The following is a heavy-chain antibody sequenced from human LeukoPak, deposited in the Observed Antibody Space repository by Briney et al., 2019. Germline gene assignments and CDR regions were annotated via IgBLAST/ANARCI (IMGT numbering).Heavy chain of an antibody. CDR1: GDSVSSNSAA. Sequence: SQTLSLTCAISGDSVSSNSAAWIWVRQSPSRGLEWLGRTYYRSKWYDDYAVSVKSRITTNPDTSKNQFSLQLNSVTPEDTAVYYCARTRYCSGGSCYYGMDVWGQGTTVTVSS. CDR3: ARTRYCSGGSCYYGMDV. CDR2: TYYRSKWYD. D-gene: IGHD2-15*01. V-gene: IGHV6-1*01. J-gene: IGHJ6*02.